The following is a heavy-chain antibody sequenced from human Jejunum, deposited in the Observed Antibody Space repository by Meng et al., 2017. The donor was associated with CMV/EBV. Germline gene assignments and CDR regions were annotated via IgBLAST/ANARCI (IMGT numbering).Heavy chain of an antibody. Sequence: QVQLEGSVPGFVNPSQTLYLPCPVSGGSVNNYNGRWTRQSAGKGLEWIGRFDSSDTYNYHPYLDSRVTMSLDTSKNQFSLNLRSVTAADTATYYCARGPGASTREGFDYWGLGTLVTVSS. J-gene: IGHJ4*02. V-gene: IGHV4-4*07. CDR3: ARGPGASTREGFDY. CDR2: FDSSDTY. CDR1: GGSVNNYN. D-gene: IGHD1-26*01.